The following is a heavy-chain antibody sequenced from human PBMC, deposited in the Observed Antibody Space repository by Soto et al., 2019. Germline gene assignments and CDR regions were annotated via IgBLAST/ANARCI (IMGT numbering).Heavy chain of an antibody. CDR1: DGSFRGHY. J-gene: IGHJ4*02. V-gene: IGHV4-34*01. CDR2: INHSGFT. CDR3: ARATVKVGATLFDF. D-gene: IGHD1-26*01. Sequence: PSETLSLTCGLPDGSFRGHYWSWIRQPPGKGLEWIAEINHSGFTNYNPSLKGRVTISRDTSTNQISLKLTSLTAADSALYYCARATVKVGATLFDFWGQGTQVTVSS.